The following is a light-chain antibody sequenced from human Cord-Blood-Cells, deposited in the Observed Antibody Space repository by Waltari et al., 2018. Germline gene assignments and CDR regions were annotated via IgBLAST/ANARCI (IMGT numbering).Light chain of an antibody. CDR1: SSDVGGYNY. J-gene: IGLJ3*02. V-gene: IGLV2-14*03. Sequence: QSALPQPASVSGSPGQSITISCTGTSSDVGGYNYVSWYQQHPGKAPKLMIYDVSNRPSAVSHLFSLSKSRTTASLTISGLHAEDETDYYCSTNTRSSTWLFGGGTKQTGL. CDR3: STNTRSSTWL. CDR2: DVS.